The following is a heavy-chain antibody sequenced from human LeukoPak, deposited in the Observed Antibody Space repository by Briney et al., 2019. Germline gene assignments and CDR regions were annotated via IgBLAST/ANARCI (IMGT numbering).Heavy chain of an antibody. D-gene: IGHD6-13*01. Sequence: PGGSLRPSCAASGFTFDDYAMHWVRQAPGKGLEWVSGISWNSGSIGYADSVKGRFTISRDNAKNSLYLQMNSLRAEDTALYYCAKDMGSIAAAGMDVWGQGTTVTVSS. CDR1: GFTFDDYA. CDR3: AKDMGSIAAAGMDV. J-gene: IGHJ6*02. V-gene: IGHV3-9*01. CDR2: ISWNSGSI.